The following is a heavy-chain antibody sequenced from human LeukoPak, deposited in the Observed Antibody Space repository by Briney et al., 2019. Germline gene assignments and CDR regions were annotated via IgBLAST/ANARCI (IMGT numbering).Heavy chain of an antibody. V-gene: IGHV1-46*01. CDR3: VRGGDYVGGNFDF. CDR2: INPSGGYT. CDR1: GYTFSNHY. J-gene: IGHJ4*02. D-gene: IGHD4-17*01. Sequence: ASVKVSCKASGYTFSNHYMHWVRQAPGQGLEWMGIINPSGGYTSFAQKFQDRVTMTRDTSTSTVYMQLSSLRSEDTAVYYCVRGGDYVGGNFDFWGQGALVTVSS.